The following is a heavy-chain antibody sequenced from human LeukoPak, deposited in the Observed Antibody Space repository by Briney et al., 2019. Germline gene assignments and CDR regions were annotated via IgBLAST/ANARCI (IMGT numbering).Heavy chain of an antibody. V-gene: IGHV3-33*01. CDR3: ARDLPPVAISNWFDP. D-gene: IGHD6-19*01. J-gene: IGHJ5*02. CDR2: IWNDGSNK. CDR1: GFTFSSYG. Sequence: GGSLRLSCAASGFTFSSYGMRWVRQAPGKGLEWMAVIWNDGSNKYYADSVKGRFTISRDNSKNTLYLQMNSLRADDTAVYYCARDLPPVAISNWFDPWGQGTLVTVSS.